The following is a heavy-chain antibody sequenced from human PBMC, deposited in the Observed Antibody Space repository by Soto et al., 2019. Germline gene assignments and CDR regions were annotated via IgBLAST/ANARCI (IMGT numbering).Heavy chain of an antibody. J-gene: IGHJ5*02. CDR3: ARAIASNWFDP. D-gene: IGHD6-13*01. V-gene: IGHV4-34*01. CDR1: GGSFSGYY. CDR2: INHSGST. Sequence: SETLFLTCAVYGGSFSGYYWSWIRQPPGKGLEWIGEINHSGSTNYNPSLKSRVTISVDPSKNQFSLKLNSLTAAAPAVNYFARAIASNWFDPWGQGTLVTVSS.